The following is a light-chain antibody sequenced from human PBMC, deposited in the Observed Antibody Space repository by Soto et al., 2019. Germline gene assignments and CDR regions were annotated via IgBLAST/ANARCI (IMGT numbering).Light chain of an antibody. CDR2: AAF. J-gene: IGKJ4*01. CDR3: QQTNTFPLT. V-gene: IGKV1-12*01. Sequence: DIQLTQSPSSVSASVGDRVSITCRASQDVSSWLAWYQQKPGKAPKLLIIAAFKLQSGVPSRFSGSGSGTDFSPSISSLQPEDFATYYCQQTNTFPLTFGGGTKVDIK. CDR1: QDVSSW.